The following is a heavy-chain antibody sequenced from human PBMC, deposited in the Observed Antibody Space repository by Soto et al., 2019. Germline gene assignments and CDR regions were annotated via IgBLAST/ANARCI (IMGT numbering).Heavy chain of an antibody. CDR1: GFTFSSYA. J-gene: IGHJ5*02. Sequence: GGSLRLSCAASGFTFSSYAMSWVRQAPGKGLEWVSAISGSGGSTYYADSVKGRFTISRDNSKNTLYLQMNSLRAEDTAVYYCAKDRRDYDILTGYYNWFDPWGQGTLVTVSS. CDR2: ISGSGGST. D-gene: IGHD3-9*01. CDR3: AKDRRDYDILTGYYNWFDP. V-gene: IGHV3-23*01.